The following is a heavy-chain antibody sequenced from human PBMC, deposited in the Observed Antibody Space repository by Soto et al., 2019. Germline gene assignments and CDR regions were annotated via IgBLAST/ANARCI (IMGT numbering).Heavy chain of an antibody. CDR2: INPSGGST. CDR3: ARDRGLHIVVVIATPNWFDP. V-gene: IGHV1-46*01. CDR1: GYTFTSYY. Sequence: QVQLVQSGAEVKKPGASVKVSCKASGYTFTSYYMHWVRQAPGQGLEWRGRINPSGGSTSYAQKCPARVTMTRDTSTGTVSMGRSSLRSEDTAVYYCARDRGLHIVVVIATPNWFDPWGQGTLVTVSS. J-gene: IGHJ5*02. D-gene: IGHD2-21*01.